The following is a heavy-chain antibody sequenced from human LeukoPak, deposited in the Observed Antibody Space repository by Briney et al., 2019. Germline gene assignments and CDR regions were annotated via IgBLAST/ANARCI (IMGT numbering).Heavy chain of an antibody. D-gene: IGHD2-2*01. CDR3: ARDLTGYCSSTSCLNTVDY. CDR1: GGTFSIYA. J-gene: IGHJ4*02. V-gene: IGHV1-18*01. CDR2: ISAYNGNT. Sequence: ASVTVSCKASGGTFSIYAISWVRQAPGQGLEWMGWISAYNGNTNYAQKLQGRVTMTTDTSTSTAYMELRSLRSDDTAVYYCARDLTGYCSSTSCLNTVDYWGQGTLVTVSS.